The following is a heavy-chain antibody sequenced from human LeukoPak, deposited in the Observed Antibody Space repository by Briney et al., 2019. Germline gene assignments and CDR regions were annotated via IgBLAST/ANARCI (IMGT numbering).Heavy chain of an antibody. CDR3: ASVRGWELPHLDY. J-gene: IGHJ4*02. CDR1: GFTFDDYG. V-gene: IGHV3-20*04. CDR2: INWNGGST. D-gene: IGHD1-26*01. Sequence: TGGSLRLSCAASGFTFDDYGMSWVRQAPGKGLEWVSGINWNGGSTGYADSVKDRFTIARDNAKNSLYLQMNSLRAEDTALYYCASVRGWELPHLDYWGQGTLVTVSS.